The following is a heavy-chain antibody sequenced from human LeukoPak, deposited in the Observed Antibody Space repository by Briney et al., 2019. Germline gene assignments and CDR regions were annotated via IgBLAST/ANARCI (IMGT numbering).Heavy chain of an antibody. Sequence: GGSLRLSCAASGFTFTSYGMSWVRQAPGKGLEWVSTISGSGGSTYYADSVKVRFTISRDSSKNTLYLQMSSLRAEDTAVYYCARMRGQQVIPRNFFDSWGQGALVTVSS. CDR3: ARMRGQQVIPRNFFDS. V-gene: IGHV3-23*01. D-gene: IGHD6-13*01. J-gene: IGHJ4*02. CDR2: ISGSGGST. CDR1: GFTFTSYG.